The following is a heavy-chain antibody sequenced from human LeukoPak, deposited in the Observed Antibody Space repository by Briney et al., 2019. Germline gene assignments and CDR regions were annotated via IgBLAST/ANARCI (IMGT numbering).Heavy chain of an antibody. CDR1: GGTFSSYA. V-gene: IGHV1-69*13. CDR2: IIPIFGTA. D-gene: IGHD4-17*01. Sequence: ASVKVSCKASGGTFSSYAISWVRQAPGQGLEWMGGIIPIFGTANYAQKFQGRVTITADESTSTAYMELSSLRSEDTAVYYCARVSSEATGFGYGDWWYFDYWGQGTLVTVSS. CDR3: ARVSSEATGFGYGDWWYFDY. J-gene: IGHJ4*02.